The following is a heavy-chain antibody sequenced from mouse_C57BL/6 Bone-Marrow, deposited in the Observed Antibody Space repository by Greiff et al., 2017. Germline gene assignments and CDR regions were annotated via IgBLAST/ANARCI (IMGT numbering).Heavy chain of an antibody. D-gene: IGHD1-1*01. CDR3: ARSHYDGSSYPWYFDV. V-gene: IGHV1-64*01. CDR1: GYTFTSYW. Sequence: QVQLQQPGAELVKPGASVKLSCKASGYTFTSYWMHWVKQRPGQGLEWIGMIHPNSGSTNYNEKFKSKATLTVDKSSSTAYMQLSSLTSEASAVYDGARSHYDGSSYPWYFDVWGTGTTVTVAS. J-gene: IGHJ1*03. CDR2: IHPNSGST.